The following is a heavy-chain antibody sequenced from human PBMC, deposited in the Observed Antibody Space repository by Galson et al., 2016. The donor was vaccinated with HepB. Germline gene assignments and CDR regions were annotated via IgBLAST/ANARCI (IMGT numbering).Heavy chain of an antibody. Sequence: SLRLSCAASGLSFNSAWMNWVRQSPGKGLEWVGRIKSKSDGGTTDYTAPVEGRFTVSRDDSKNTVYLQMNSLKTEDTGVYYCTTGSYLHFWSPYWKYACVIWGQGTMVTFSS. CDR1: GLSFNSAW. J-gene: IGHJ3*02. CDR3: TTGSYLHFWSPYWKYACVI. D-gene: IGHD3-3*02. CDR2: IKSKSDGGTT. V-gene: IGHV3-15*07.